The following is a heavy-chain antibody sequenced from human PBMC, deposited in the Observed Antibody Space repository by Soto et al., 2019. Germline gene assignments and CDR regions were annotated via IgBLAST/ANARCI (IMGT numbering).Heavy chain of an antibody. J-gene: IGHJ4*02. CDR1: GFTVSSYW. Sequence: PGGSLRLSCAASGFTVSSYWMSWVRQAPGKGLEWVANIKQDGSEKYYVDSVKGRFTISRDNAKNSLYLQMNSLRAEDTAVYYCARDFNDILTGYYPPVDYWGQGTLVTVSS. CDR3: ARDFNDILTGYYPPVDY. V-gene: IGHV3-7*01. D-gene: IGHD3-9*01. CDR2: IKQDGSEK.